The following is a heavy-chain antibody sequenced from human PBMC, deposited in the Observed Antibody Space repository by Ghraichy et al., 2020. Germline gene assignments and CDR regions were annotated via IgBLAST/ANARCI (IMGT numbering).Heavy chain of an antibody. V-gene: IGHV4-30-2*01. D-gene: IGHD1-1*01. CDR3: ASNWNDYYYYYMDV. CDR2: IYHSGST. Sequence: SETLSLTCAVSGGSISSGGYSWSWIRQPPGKGLEWIGYIYHSGSTYYKPSLKSRVTISVDRSKNQFSLKLSSVTAADTAVYYCASNWNDYYYYYMDVWGKGTTVTVSS. CDR1: GGSISSGGYS. J-gene: IGHJ6*03.